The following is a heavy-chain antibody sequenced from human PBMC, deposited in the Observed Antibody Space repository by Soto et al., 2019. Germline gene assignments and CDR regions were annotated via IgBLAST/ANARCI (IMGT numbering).Heavy chain of an antibody. D-gene: IGHD5-18*01. V-gene: IGHV3-73*02. CDR1: GFTFSGSA. CDR2: IRSKANNYAT. Sequence: EVQLVESGGGLVQPGGSLKLSCAASGFTFSGSAIHWVRQASGKGLEWVGRIRSKANNYATAYAASVEGRCTISRDNSKNTAHLQMNSLKTEDTAVYYCASDTARVYYGLDVWGLGTTVTVSS. J-gene: IGHJ6*02. CDR3: ASDTARVYYGLDV.